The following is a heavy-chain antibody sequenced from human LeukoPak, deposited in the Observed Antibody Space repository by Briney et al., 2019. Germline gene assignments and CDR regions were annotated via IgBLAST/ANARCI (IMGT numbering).Heavy chain of an antibody. CDR1: GYRFNVYD. J-gene: IGHJ3*01. CDR2: ISTYTGRA. V-gene: IGHV1-18*01. Sequence: ASVKVSCKTSGYRFNVYDILWVRQAPGHGLDYVGWISTYTGRANYAQKFQGRVFMITDTSTSNAHLALTNLTSSDTGLYYCARADGTNSGTNAFDVWGLGTMVTVAS. CDR3: ARADGTNSGTNAFDV. D-gene: IGHD4-23*01.